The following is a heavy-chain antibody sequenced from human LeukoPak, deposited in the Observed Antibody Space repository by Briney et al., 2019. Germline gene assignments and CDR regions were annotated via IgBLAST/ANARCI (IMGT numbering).Heavy chain of an antibody. D-gene: IGHD7-27*01. CDR3: ARAWGYYGMDV. V-gene: IGHV3-7*01. Sequence: GGSLRLSCAASGFTFSSYWMSWVRQAPGKGLEWVANIKQDGSEKYYVGSVKGRFTISRDNAKNSLYLQMSSLRAEDTAVYYCARAWGYYGMDVWGQGTTVTVSS. J-gene: IGHJ6*02. CDR1: GFTFSSYW. CDR2: IKQDGSEK.